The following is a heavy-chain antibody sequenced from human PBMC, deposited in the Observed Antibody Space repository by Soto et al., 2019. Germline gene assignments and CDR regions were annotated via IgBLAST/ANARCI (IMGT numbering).Heavy chain of an antibody. J-gene: IGHJ6*02. CDR2: IIPIFGTA. Sequence: SVKVSCKASGGTFSSYAISWVRQAPGQGLEWMGGIIPIFGTANYAQKFQGRVTITADESTSTAYMELSSLRSEDTAVYYCARDGGGELTYYYGMDVWGQGTTVTVSS. CDR1: GGTFSSYA. V-gene: IGHV1-69*13. CDR3: ARDGGGELTYYYGMDV. D-gene: IGHD3-16*01.